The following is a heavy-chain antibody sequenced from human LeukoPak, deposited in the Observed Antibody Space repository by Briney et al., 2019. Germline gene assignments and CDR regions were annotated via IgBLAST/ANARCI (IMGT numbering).Heavy chain of an antibody. CDR3: ARDGVATTDNSRYYFDY. CDR2: IIPILGIT. Sequence: SVKVSCKASGGTFSSYAINWVRQAPGQGLEWMGRIIPILGITNYAQKFQGRVTITADKSTSTAYMELSSLRSEDTAVYYCARDGVATTDNSRYYFDYWGQGTLVTVSS. D-gene: IGHD5-24*01. J-gene: IGHJ4*02. CDR1: GGTFSSYA. V-gene: IGHV1-69*04.